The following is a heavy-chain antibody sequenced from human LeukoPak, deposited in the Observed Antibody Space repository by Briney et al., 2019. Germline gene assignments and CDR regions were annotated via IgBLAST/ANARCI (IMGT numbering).Heavy chain of an antibody. Sequence: AASVKVSCKASGGTFSNYAISWVRQAPGQGLEWMGRIIPIFGIANYAQKFQGRVTITAGKSTSTAYMELSSQRSEDTAVYYCASPIKSPKYYYGSGSYNYYGMDVWGQGTTVTVSS. CDR2: IIPIFGIA. J-gene: IGHJ6*02. D-gene: IGHD3-10*01. CDR3: ASPIKSPKYYYGSGSYNYYGMDV. CDR1: GGTFSNYA. V-gene: IGHV1-69*04.